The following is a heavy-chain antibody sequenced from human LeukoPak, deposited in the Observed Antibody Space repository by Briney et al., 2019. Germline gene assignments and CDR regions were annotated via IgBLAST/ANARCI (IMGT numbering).Heavy chain of an antibody. Sequence: GASVKVSCKASGYTFTGYYMHWVRQATGQGLEWMGWMNPNSGNTGYAQKFQGRVTITRNTSISTAYMELSSLRSEDTAVYYCARSVAGPFDYWGQGTLVTVSS. V-gene: IGHV1-8*03. CDR1: GYTFTGYY. CDR3: ARSVAGPFDY. J-gene: IGHJ4*02. CDR2: MNPNSGNT. D-gene: IGHD6-19*01.